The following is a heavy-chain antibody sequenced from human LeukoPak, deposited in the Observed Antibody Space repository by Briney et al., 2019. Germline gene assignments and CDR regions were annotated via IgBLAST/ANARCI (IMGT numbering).Heavy chain of an antibody. CDR1: GYTVTSYG. Sequence: ASVKLSCTASGYTVTSYGISWGRQAPGQGLERRGWSNAYNRNTNDAQKLQGSVTMPTDTSTTAADMEMRRLSSDDSAVYYCGRRSRCAGFDYWGQGTLVTVSS. CDR2: SNAYNRNT. D-gene: IGHD4/OR15-4a*01. J-gene: IGHJ4*02. V-gene: IGHV1-18*01. CDR3: GRRSRCAGFDY.